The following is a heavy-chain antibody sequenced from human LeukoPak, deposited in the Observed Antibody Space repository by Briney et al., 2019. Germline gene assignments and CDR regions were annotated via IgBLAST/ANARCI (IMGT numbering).Heavy chain of an antibody. Sequence: PGGSLRLSCAASGFTFSSYWMHWVRQAPGKGLVWVSRINSDGSSTSYADSVKGRFTISRDNAKNTLYLQMNSLRAEDTAVYYCARESSSWSTYYFDYWGQGTLVTVSS. J-gene: IGHJ4*02. CDR2: INSDGSST. CDR3: ARESSSWSTYYFDY. CDR1: GFTFSSYW. D-gene: IGHD6-13*01. V-gene: IGHV3-74*01.